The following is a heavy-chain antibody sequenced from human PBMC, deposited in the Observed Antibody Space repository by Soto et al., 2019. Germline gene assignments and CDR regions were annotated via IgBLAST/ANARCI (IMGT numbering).Heavy chain of an antibody. D-gene: IGHD2-21*01. J-gene: IGHJ1*01. CDR1: GFTFSSYA. CDR3: AKLSYSGTPGPRLQY. Sequence: GGSLRLSCAASGFTFSSYAMSWVRQAPGKGLEWVPAISGSGGSTYYADSVKGRFTISRDNSKNTLYLQMNSLRAEDTAVYYCAKLSYSGTPGPRLQYRGQGTLVTVSS. V-gene: IGHV3-23*01. CDR2: ISGSGGST.